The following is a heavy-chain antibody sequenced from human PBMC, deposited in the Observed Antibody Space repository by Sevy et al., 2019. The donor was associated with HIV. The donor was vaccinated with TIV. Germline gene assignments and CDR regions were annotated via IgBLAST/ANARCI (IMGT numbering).Heavy chain of an antibody. CDR1: GFTFSSYA. Sequence: GGSLRLSCAASGFTFSSYAMHWVRQAPGKGLEWVAVISYDGSNKYYADSVKGRFTISRDNSKNTLYLQMNSLRAEDTAVYYCARDLRYGSGRMDAFDIWGQGTMVTVSS. D-gene: IGHD6-25*01. CDR3: ARDLRYGSGRMDAFDI. CDR2: ISYDGSNK. V-gene: IGHV3-30-3*01. J-gene: IGHJ3*02.